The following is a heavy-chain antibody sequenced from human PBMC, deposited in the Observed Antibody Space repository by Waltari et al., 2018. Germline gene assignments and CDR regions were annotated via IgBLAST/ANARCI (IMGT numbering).Heavy chain of an antibody. CDR1: GFTFSSYS. Sequence: EVQLVESGGGLVKPGGSLRLSCAASGFTFSSYSMKWVRQAPGKGLEWVSSISSSSSYIYYAASVKGRFTISRDNAKNSLYLQMNSLRAEDTAVYYCARTLYSSSWPAIDPLVGYWGQGTLVTVSS. V-gene: IGHV3-21*01. D-gene: IGHD6-13*01. CDR2: ISSSSSYI. J-gene: IGHJ4*02. CDR3: ARTLYSSSWPAIDPLVGY.